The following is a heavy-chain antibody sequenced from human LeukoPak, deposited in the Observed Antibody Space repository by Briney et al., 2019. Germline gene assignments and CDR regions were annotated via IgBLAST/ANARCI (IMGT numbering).Heavy chain of an antibody. D-gene: IGHD3-9*01. CDR1: GFTFSSYG. V-gene: IGHV3-30*03. Sequence: GGSLRLSCAASGFTFSSYGMHWVRQAPGKGLEWVAVISYDGSNKYYADSVKGRFTISRDNSKNTLYLQMNSLRAEDTAVCYCATATALRYFDDTASAFDYWGQGTLVTVSS. J-gene: IGHJ4*02. CDR3: ATATALRYFDDTASAFDY. CDR2: ISYDGSNK.